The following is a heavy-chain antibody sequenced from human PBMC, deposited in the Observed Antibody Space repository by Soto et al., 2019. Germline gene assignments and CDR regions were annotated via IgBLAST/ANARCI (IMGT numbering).Heavy chain of an antibody. J-gene: IGHJ5*02. CDR3: ARESAGSGKNNWFDP. D-gene: IGHD3-10*01. V-gene: IGHV4-59*11. CDR1: GDSINSHY. CDR2: IYYSGST. Sequence: QVQLQESGPGLVRPSETLSLTCGVSGDSINSHYWSWIRQPPGKGLEWIGFIYYSGSTKYNPSLESRVTISVDTSKSQFSLKRSSVTTADTAVYYCARESAGSGKNNWFDPWGQGTLVTVSS.